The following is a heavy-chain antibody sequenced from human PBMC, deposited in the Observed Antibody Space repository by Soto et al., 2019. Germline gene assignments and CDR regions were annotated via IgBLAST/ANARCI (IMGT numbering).Heavy chain of an antibody. CDR3: ARDREWEPSQEGFDF. V-gene: IGHV3-7*03. J-gene: IGHJ4*02. CDR1: GFTLSNYW. Sequence: EVQLVESGGNLVQPWGSLRLSCAASGFTLSNYWMSWVRQAPGKGLEWVATIKQDGSETYYVDSVKGRFTISRDNAKNSFFLQMNRLRAEDTAVYYCARDREWEPSQEGFDFGGQGTLVTVSS. CDR2: IKQDGSET. D-gene: IGHD1-26*01.